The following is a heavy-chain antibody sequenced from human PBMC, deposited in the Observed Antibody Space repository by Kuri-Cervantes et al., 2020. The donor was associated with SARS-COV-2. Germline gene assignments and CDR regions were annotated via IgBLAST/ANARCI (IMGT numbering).Heavy chain of an antibody. D-gene: IGHD4-17*01. CDR2: INHSGST. CDR3: ARGGYGDYANWFGP. V-gene: IGHV4-34*01. Sequence: GSLRLSCAVYGGSFSGYYWSWIRQPPGKGLEWIGEINHSGSTKYNPSLKSRVTVSVDTSKNQFSLKLSSVTAADTAVYYCARGGYGDYANWFGPWGQGTLVTVSS. J-gene: IGHJ5*02. CDR1: GGSFSGYY.